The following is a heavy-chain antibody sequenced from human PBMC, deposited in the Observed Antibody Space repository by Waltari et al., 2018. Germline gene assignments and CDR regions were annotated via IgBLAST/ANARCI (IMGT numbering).Heavy chain of an antibody. V-gene: IGHV3-49*03. J-gene: IGHJ3*02. Sequence: EVQLVESGGGLVQPGRSLRLSCTASGFTFGDYAMSWFRQAPGKGLEWVGFIRSKAYGGTTEYAASVKGRFTISRDDSKSIAYLQMNILKTEDTAVYYCTRDHDFWSGSYTGMDAFDIWGQGTMVTVSS. CDR3: TRDHDFWSGSYTGMDAFDI. D-gene: IGHD3-3*01. CDR1: GFTFGDYA. CDR2: IRSKAYGGTT.